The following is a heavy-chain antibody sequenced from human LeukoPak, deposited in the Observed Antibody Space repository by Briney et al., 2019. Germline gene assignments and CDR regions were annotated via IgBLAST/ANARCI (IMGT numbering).Heavy chain of an antibody. Sequence: HPGGSLRLSCAASGFTFSSYAMSWVRQAPGKGLEWVSAISGSGGSTYYADSVKGRLTISRDNSKNTLYLQMNSLRAEDTAVYYCAKDLEGGSYYRYWGQGTLVTVSS. J-gene: IGHJ4*02. V-gene: IGHV3-23*01. D-gene: IGHD1-26*01. CDR1: GFTFSSYA. CDR3: AKDLEGGSYYRY. CDR2: ISGSGGST.